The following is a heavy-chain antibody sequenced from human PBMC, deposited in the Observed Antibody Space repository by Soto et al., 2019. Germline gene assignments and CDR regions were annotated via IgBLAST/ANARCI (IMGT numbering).Heavy chain of an antibody. Sequence: QVQLVQSGAEVKKPGSSVKVSCKASGGTFSSYTISWVRQAPGQGLEWMGRIIPILGIANYAQKFQGRVTITADKSTSTAYMELSSLRSEDTAVYYCARDVKDDFWSGYPDAGDWGQGTLVTXSS. V-gene: IGHV1-69*08. CDR1: GGTFSSYT. CDR3: ARDVKDDFWSGYPDAGD. J-gene: IGHJ4*02. D-gene: IGHD3-3*01. CDR2: IIPILGIA.